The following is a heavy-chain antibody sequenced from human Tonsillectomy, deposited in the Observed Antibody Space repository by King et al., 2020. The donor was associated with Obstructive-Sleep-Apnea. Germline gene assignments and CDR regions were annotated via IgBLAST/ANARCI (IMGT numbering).Heavy chain of an antibody. J-gene: IGHJ6*02. V-gene: IGHV3-11*01. CDR2: ISSSGSTI. D-gene: IGHD3-9*01. CDR3: ARVIVFTYYDILTGYYTNYYYYGMDV. CDR1: GFTFSDYY. Sequence: VQLVESGGGLVKPGGSLRLSCAASGFTFSDYYMSWIRQAPGKGLEWVSYISSSGSTIYYADSVKGRFTISRDNAKNSLYLQMNSLRAEDTAVYYCARVIVFTYYDILTGYYTNYYYYGMDVWGQGTTVTVSS.